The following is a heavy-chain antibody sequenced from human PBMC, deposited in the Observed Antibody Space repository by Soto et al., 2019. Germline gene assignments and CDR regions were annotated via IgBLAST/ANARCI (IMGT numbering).Heavy chain of an antibody. D-gene: IGHD1-1*01. CDR2: ISYDGSNK. J-gene: IGHJ6*02. CDR1: GFTFSSYG. Sequence: VQLVESGGGVVQPGRSLRLSCAASGFTFSSYGMHWVRQAPGKGLEWVAVISYDGSNKYYADSVKGRFTISRDNSKNTLYLQMNSLRAEDTAVYYCAKDLGKLEPPHYGMDVWGQGTTVTVSS. V-gene: IGHV3-30*18. CDR3: AKDLGKLEPPHYGMDV.